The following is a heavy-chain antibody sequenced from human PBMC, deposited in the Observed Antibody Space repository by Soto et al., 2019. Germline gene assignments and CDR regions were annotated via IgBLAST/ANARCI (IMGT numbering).Heavy chain of an antibody. CDR2: ISAYNGNT. CDR3: ARVVVDIVATRAFDI. V-gene: IGHV1-18*01. D-gene: IGHD5-12*01. CDR1: GYAFTSYG. J-gene: IGHJ3*02. Sequence: GASVKVSCKASGYAFTSYGISWVRQAPGQGLEWMGWISAYNGNTNYAQKLQGRVTMTTDTSTSTAYMELRSLRSDDTAVYYCARVVVDIVATRAFDIWGQGTMVTVSS.